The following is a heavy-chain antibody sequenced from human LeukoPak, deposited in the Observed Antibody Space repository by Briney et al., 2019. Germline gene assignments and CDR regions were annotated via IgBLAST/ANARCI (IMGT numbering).Heavy chain of an antibody. CDR1: GITLSNYG. D-gene: IGHD3-22*01. CDR3: AKRGVVIRVILVGFHKEAYYFDS. J-gene: IGHJ4*02. Sequence: GGSLRLSCAVSGITLSNYGMSWVRQAPGKGLEWVAGISDSGGTSNYADSVKGRFTISRDNPKNTLYLQMNSLRAEDTAVYFCAKRGVVIRVILVGFHKEAYYFDSWGQGALVTVSS. CDR2: ISDSGGTS. V-gene: IGHV3-23*01.